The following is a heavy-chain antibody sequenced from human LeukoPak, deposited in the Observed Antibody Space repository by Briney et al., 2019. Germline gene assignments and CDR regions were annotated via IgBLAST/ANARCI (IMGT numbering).Heavy chain of an antibody. V-gene: IGHV3-9*01. D-gene: IGHD6-19*01. CDR1: GFTFDDFA. J-gene: IGHJ1*01. CDR2: ISWNSDTI. CDR3: AKGPPDSGIAVTGRFQH. Sequence: GGSLRLSCAASGFTFDDFAMHWVRQAPGKGLEWVSGISWNSDTISYAASVKGRFTISRDNAKNSLYLQMNSLRAEDTALYYCAKGPPDSGIAVTGRFQHWGQGTLVTVSS.